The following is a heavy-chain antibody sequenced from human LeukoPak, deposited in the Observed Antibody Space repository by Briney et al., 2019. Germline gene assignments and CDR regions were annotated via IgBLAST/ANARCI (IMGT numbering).Heavy chain of an antibody. D-gene: IGHD3-22*01. Sequence: GGSLRLSCAASGFTFSSYSMNWVRQAPGKGLEWVSSISSSISYIYYADSVKGRFTISRDNAKNSLYLQMNSLRAEDTAVYYCARDGRTAYYYDSSGYYPSWGQGTLVTVSS. CDR2: ISSSISYI. CDR1: GFTFSSYS. V-gene: IGHV3-21*01. J-gene: IGHJ4*02. CDR3: ARDGRTAYYYDSSGYYPS.